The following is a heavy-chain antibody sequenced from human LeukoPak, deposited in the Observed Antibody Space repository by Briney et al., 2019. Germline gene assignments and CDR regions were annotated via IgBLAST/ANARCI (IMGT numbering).Heavy chain of an antibody. CDR1: GGSISSSSYY. CDR2: IYYSGST. V-gene: IGHV4-39*07. J-gene: IGHJ6*03. Sequence: SETLSLTCTVSGGSISSSSYYWGWIRQPPGKGLEWIGSIYYSGSTYYNPSLKSRVTISVDTSKNQFSLKLSSVTAADTAVYYCASAQNDYGDYVPSIYYYYYYMDVWGKGTTVTVSS. CDR3: ASAQNDYGDYVPSIYYYYYYMDV. D-gene: IGHD4-17*01.